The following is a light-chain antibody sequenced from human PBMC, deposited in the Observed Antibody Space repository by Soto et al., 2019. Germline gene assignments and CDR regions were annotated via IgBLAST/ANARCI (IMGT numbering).Light chain of an antibody. J-gene: IGLJ1*01. CDR1: SGDVGGSNH. Sequence: SALTQPRSVSGSPGQSVTISCTGTSGDVGGSNHVSWYQHHPGQAPKFLIYDVTKRPSGVPDRFSGSKSGNTASLTISGLQAEDEADYYCCSDAGTYTFVFGTGTKVTVL. V-gene: IGLV2-11*01. CDR3: CSDAGTYTFV. CDR2: DVT.